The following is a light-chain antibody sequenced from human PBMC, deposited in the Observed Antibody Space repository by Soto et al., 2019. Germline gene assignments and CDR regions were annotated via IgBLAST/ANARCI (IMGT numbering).Light chain of an antibody. V-gene: IGKV3-20*01. CDR3: QQYGSSPPLT. Sequence: EIVLTQSPGTLSLSPGERATLSCRASQTISSNYLAWYQQKPGQAPRLLIYGASSRATGIPGSFSGSGSGTDFTLTISRLEPEDFAVYYCQQYGSSPPLTFGGGTTVEIK. CDR1: QTISSNY. J-gene: IGKJ4*01. CDR2: GAS.